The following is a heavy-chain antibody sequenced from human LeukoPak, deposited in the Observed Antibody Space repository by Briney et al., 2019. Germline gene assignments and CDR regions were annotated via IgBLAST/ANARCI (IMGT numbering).Heavy chain of an antibody. J-gene: IGHJ3*02. CDR3: VRGSGSYNRAFDI. V-gene: IGHV4-34*01. CDR2: INYSGST. CDR1: GGSFSGYY. Sequence: SETLSLTCAVYGGSFSGYYWSWIRQPPGKGLEWIGEINYSGSTNYNPSLKSRVTISVDTSKNQFSLKLSSVTAADTAVYYCVRGSGSYNRAFDIWGQGTMVTVSS. D-gene: IGHD1-26*01.